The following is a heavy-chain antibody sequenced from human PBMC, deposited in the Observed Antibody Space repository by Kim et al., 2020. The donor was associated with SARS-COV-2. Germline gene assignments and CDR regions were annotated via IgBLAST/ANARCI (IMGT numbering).Heavy chain of an antibody. CDR3: ARERQPGPSIKRFFDP. D-gene: IGHD3-10*01. V-gene: IGHV3-74*01. J-gene: IGHJ5*02. Sequence: GGSLRLSCAASGFTFSDFWMHWVRQVSGKGLVWVSRIDSYGTTTSDADFVKGRFTISRDNAKNTLYLHMNSLRVDDTAVYYCARERQPGPSIKRFFDPWGQGTLVTVSS. CDR1: GFTFSDFW. CDR2: IDSYGTTT.